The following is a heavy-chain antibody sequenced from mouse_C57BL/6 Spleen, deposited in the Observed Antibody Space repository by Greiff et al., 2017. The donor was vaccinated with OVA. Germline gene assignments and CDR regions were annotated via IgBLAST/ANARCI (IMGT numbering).Heavy chain of an antibody. CDR2: ISYDGSN. CDR1: GYSITSGYY. V-gene: IGHV3-6*01. J-gene: IGHJ3*01. CDR3: ATYYDYGFAY. D-gene: IGHD2-4*01. Sequence: EVQLQQSGPGLVKPSQSLSLTCSVTGYSITSGYYWNWIRQFPGNKLEWMGYISYDGSNNYNPSLKNRISITRDTSKNQFFLKLNSVTTEDTATYYCATYYDYGFAYWGQGTLVTVSA.